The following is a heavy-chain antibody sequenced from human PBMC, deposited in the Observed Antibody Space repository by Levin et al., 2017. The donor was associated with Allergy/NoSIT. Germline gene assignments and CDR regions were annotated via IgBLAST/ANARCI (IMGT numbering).Heavy chain of an antibody. CDR3: ARANIAVAGLGEEVDY. J-gene: IGHJ4*02. Sequence: SETLSLTCTVSGGSISSGGYYWSWIRQHPGKGLEWIGYIYYSGSTYYNPSLKSRVTISVDTSKNQFSLKLSSVTAADTAVYYCARANIAVAGLGEEVDYWGQGTLVTVSS. CDR1: GGSISSGGYY. D-gene: IGHD6-19*01. V-gene: IGHV4-31*03. CDR2: IYYSGST.